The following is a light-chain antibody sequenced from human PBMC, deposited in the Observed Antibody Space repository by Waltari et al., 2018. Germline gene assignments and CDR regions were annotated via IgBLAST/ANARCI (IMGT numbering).Light chain of an antibody. J-gene: IGLJ2*01. CDR2: EVS. Sequence: QSALTQPRSVSGSPGQSVTISCTGISSDVGGYNYVSWYQQPTGKAPKLMICEVSTRPSVVPDRFAGYKSGNRASLTISGLLAEDETDYYCCAYAGSYTDVVFGGGTKLTVL. V-gene: IGLV2-11*01. CDR1: SSDVGGYNY. CDR3: CAYAGSYTDVV.